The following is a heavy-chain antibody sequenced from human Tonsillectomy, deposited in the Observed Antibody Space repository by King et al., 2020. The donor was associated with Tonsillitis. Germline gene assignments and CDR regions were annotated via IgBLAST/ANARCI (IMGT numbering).Heavy chain of an antibody. J-gene: IGHJ4*02. V-gene: IGHV4-39*01. D-gene: IGHD5-18*01. CDR3: AGHHARTGYSFGPYDY. CDR1: GGSISSSSYY. CDR2: IYYSGNT. Sequence: QLQESGPGLVKPSETLSLTCTVSGGSISSSSYYWGWIRQPPGKGLEWIGSIYYSGNTYYNPSLKSRVTISVDTSKNQFSLKLSSVTAADTAVYYCAGHHARTGYSFGPYDYWGQGTLVTVSS.